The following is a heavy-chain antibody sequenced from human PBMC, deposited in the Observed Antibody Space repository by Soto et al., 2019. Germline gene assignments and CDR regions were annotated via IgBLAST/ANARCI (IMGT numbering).Heavy chain of an antibody. J-gene: IGHJ4*02. D-gene: IGHD4-17*01. Sequence: QVRLEESGGGVVQPGGSLRLSCAASGFTFSDYGMDWVRQAPGKGLEWVALISYDGRNKHYADSVKGRFSISRDNSRNTLLLQLNNVRAEDTADYYCAKAHSQEHYGLDHWGRGALVAVSS. V-gene: IGHV3-30*18. CDR1: GFTFSDYG. CDR2: ISYDGRNK. CDR3: AKAHSQEHYGLDH.